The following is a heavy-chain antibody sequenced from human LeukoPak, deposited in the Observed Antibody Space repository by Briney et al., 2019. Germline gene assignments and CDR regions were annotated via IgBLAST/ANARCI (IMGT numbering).Heavy chain of an antibody. CDR2: ISGSSDRT. D-gene: IGHD2-2*01. CDR3: AKDRSIYCSNSGCYLNWFDP. J-gene: IGHJ5*02. V-gene: IGHV3-23*01. Sequence: GGSLRLSCAASGFTFSNYPMSWVRQIPGKGLEWVATISGSSDRTYYADSVRGRFTISRDNSKNTLYLQMNSLRADDTAVYYCAKDRSIYCSNSGCYLNWFDPWGQGALVTVSS. CDR1: GFTFSNYP.